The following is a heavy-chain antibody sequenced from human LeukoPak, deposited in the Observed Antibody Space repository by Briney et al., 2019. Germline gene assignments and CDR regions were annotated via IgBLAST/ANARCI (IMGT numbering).Heavy chain of an antibody. J-gene: IGHJ4*02. CDR2: MSHSGST. V-gene: IGHV4-38-2*02. D-gene: IGHD3-22*01. Sequence: PSETLSLTCAVSGYSISSGYHCAWIRQPPGKGLEWIGSMSHSGSTNYNPSLKSRVTISVDTSKNQFSLKLSSVTAADTAVYYCARDPGDYYDSSGFFDYWGQGTLVTVSS. CDR3: ARDPGDYYDSSGFFDY. CDR1: GYSISSGYH.